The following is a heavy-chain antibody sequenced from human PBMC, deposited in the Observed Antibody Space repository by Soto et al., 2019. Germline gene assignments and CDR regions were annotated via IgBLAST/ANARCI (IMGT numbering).Heavy chain of an antibody. V-gene: IGHV3-21*01. CDR3: ARDPGIAAAGTFH. J-gene: IGHJ4*02. D-gene: IGHD6-13*01. CDR2: ISSSSSYI. CDR1: GFTFSSYS. Sequence: GGSLRLSCAASGFTFSSYSMNWVRQAPGKGLEWVSSISSSSSYIYYADSVKGRFTISRDNAKNSLYLQMNSLRAEDTAVYYCARDPGIAAAGTFHWGQGTLVTVSS.